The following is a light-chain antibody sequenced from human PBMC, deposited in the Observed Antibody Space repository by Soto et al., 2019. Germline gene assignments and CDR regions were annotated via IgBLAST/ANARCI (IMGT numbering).Light chain of an antibody. CDR3: AAWDDTLKRYV. Sequence: QSVLTQPPSASETPGQTVSRSCSGSNSNIASNTVNWYQHLPGTAPKLLIYYNNQRPSGVPDRFSGSKSGTSASLAISGLQSEDESDYYCAAWDDTLKRYVFGTGTKSPS. J-gene: IGLJ1*01. CDR1: NSNIASNT. V-gene: IGLV1-44*01. CDR2: YNN.